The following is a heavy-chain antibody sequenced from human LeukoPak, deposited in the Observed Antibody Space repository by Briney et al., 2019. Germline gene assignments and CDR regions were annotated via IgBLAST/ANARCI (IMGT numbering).Heavy chain of an antibody. CDR2: INSDGSTT. Sequence: PGGSLRLSCAASGFTFSSYWMHWVRQAPGKGLVWVSRINSDGSTTNYADSVKGRFTISRDNSKNTLYLQMSSLRAEDTAVYYCAKDRSLEYYYGSGTYSYWGQGTLVTVSS. J-gene: IGHJ4*02. CDR1: GFTFSSYW. CDR3: AKDRSLEYYYGSGTYSY. V-gene: IGHV3-74*01. D-gene: IGHD3-10*01.